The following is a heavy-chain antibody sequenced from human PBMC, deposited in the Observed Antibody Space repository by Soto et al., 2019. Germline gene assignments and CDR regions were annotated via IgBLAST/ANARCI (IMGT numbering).Heavy chain of an antibody. J-gene: IGHJ4*02. D-gene: IGHD3-10*01. CDR3: AKAQAPITMVRGVIPLDY. Sequence: GGSLRLSCAASGFTFSSYWMHWVRQAPGKGLVWVSRINSDGSSTSYADSVKGRFTISRDNAKNTLYLQMNSLRAEDTAVYYCAKAQAPITMVRGVIPLDYWGQGTLVTVSS. V-gene: IGHV3-74*01. CDR2: INSDGSST. CDR1: GFTFSSYW.